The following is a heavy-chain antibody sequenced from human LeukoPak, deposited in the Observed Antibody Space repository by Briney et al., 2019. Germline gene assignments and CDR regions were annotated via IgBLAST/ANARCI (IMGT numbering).Heavy chain of an antibody. CDR1: GFTFSSYG. CDR2: FSGSGGRT. Sequence: GGTLRLSCAASGFTFSSYGMSWVRQAPGKGLGWGSAFSGSGGRTYYADSVKGGFTISRDNSKNTLYLQMNSLRAEDTAVYYCARAPYGDNGYTGEVADYWGQGTLVTVSS. V-gene: IGHV3-23*01. CDR3: ARAPYGDNGYTGEVADY. J-gene: IGHJ4*02. D-gene: IGHD3-16*01.